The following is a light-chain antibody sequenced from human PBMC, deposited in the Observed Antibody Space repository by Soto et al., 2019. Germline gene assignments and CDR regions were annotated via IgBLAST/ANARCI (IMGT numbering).Light chain of an antibody. J-gene: IGKJ5*01. V-gene: IGKV3-20*01. CDR1: QSFRSN. Sequence: EIVMTQSPVTLSVSPGERATLSCRASQSFRSNLAWYQQKPGQAPRLLIYGASNRATDIPDRFSGRGSGTDFTLTISRLEPEDFAVYYCQQYGSSPPSSTLGQGTRLEIK. CDR3: QQYGSSPPSST. CDR2: GAS.